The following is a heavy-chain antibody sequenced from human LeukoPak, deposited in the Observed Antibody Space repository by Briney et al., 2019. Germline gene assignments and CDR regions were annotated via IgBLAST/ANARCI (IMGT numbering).Heavy chain of an antibody. CDR3: ARSPRSTSRQPFDL. J-gene: IGHJ2*01. CDR1: GGAFSGYY. CDR2: INHSGST. D-gene: IGHD2-2*01. Sequence: SETLSLTCAVYGGAFSGYYWGWVRQPPGKGLEWIGEINHSGSTNYNPSLKSRVTISVDTSKNQFSLKLSSVTAADTAVYYCARSPRSTSRQPFDLWGRGTLVTVSS. V-gene: IGHV4-34*01.